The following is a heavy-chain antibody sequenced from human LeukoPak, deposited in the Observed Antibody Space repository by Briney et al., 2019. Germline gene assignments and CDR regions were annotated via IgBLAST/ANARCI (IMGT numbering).Heavy chain of an antibody. J-gene: IGHJ6*03. CDR1: GYTFTSYY. Sequence: GASVKVSCKASGYTFTSYYMHWVRQAPGQGLEWMGIINPSGGSTSYAQKFQGRVTMTRDTSTSTVYMELSSLRSEDTAVYYCARGGIPEGVAYYYYMDVWGKGTTVTISS. V-gene: IGHV1-46*01. CDR2: INPSGGST. CDR3: ARGGIPEGVAYYYYMDV. D-gene: IGHD1-14*01.